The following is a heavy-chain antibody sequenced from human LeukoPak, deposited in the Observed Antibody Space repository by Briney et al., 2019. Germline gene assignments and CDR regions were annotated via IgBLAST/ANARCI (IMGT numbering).Heavy chain of an antibody. CDR3: ARRFPAHYFDY. CDR2: IYYSGST. J-gene: IGHJ4*02. CDR1: GGSISSSSYY. Sequence: PSETLSLTCTVYGGSISSSSYYWGWIRQPPGKGLEWIGSIYYSGSTYYNSSLKSRVTISVDTSKNQFSLKLSSVTAADTAVYYCARRFPAHYFDYWGQGTLVTVSS. D-gene: IGHD6-25*01. V-gene: IGHV4-39*01.